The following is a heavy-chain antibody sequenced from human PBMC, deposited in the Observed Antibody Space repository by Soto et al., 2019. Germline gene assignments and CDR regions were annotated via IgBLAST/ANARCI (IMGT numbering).Heavy chain of an antibody. Sequence: VKVSCKASGGTFSSYPTSWVRQAPGHGLECMGGIIPTFGTANYAQKFLGRVTITADESTSTAYRGLRSLRSEGTAVYYCARGVLGRVATIDYYGMDVWGQGTTGTASS. CDR2: IIPTFGTA. V-gene: IGHV1-69*13. CDR1: GGTFSSYP. D-gene: IGHD5-12*01. CDR3: ARGVLGRVATIDYYGMDV. J-gene: IGHJ6*02.